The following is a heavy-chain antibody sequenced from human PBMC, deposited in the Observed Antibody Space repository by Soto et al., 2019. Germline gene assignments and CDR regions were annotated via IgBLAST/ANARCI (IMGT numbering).Heavy chain of an antibody. CDR1: GGSVSSGSYY. J-gene: IGHJ6*02. CDR3: PRARGSGSCSGGICYSGMDA. V-gene: IGHV4-61*01. CDR2: IYYSGST. Sequence: QVQLQESGPGLVKPSETLSLTCTVSGGSVSSGSYYWSWIRQPPGKGLEWIGYIYYSGSTNYNPSRRSRATNSEDTSKTQFSRKLSSVTAADTAVYYCPRARGSGSCSGGICYSGMDAGAKGPRSPSP. D-gene: IGHD2-15*01.